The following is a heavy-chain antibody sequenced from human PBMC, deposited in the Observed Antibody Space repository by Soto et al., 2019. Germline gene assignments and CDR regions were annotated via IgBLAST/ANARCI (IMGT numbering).Heavy chain of an antibody. Sequence: QVQLQESGPGLVKPSQTLSLTCTVSGGSISSGGYYWSWIRQHPGKGLEWIGYIYYSGSTYYNPCLTSRVTISVDTSKNQFSLKLSSVTAADTAVYYCARVSSIAGPFDYWGQGTLVTVSS. CDR3: ARVSSIAGPFDY. D-gene: IGHD6-13*01. CDR2: IYYSGST. V-gene: IGHV4-31*03. J-gene: IGHJ4*02. CDR1: GGSISSGGYY.